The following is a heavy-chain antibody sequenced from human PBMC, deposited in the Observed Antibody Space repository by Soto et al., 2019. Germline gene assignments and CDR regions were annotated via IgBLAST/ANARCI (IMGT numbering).Heavy chain of an antibody. V-gene: IGHV4-34*01. CDR1: GGSFSGYY. D-gene: IGHD5-12*01. CDR2: INHSGST. CDR3: ARARRLDIVATNDYYYMDV. J-gene: IGHJ6*03. Sequence: SETLSLTCAVYGGSFSGYYWSWIRQPPGKGLEWIGEINHSGSTNYNPSLKSRITISVDTSKNQFSMKMSSVTAADTAVYYCARARRLDIVATNDYYYMDVWGKGTTVTVSS.